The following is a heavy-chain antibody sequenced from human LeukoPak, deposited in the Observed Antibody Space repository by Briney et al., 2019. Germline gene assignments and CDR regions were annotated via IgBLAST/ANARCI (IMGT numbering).Heavy chain of an antibody. V-gene: IGHV3-30*02. D-gene: IGHD6-13*01. CDR1: GFIFSSFG. Sequence: GGSLRLSCAASGFIFSSFGMHWVRQAPGKGLEWVAVMWHDGSYKYYVDSVKGRFTISRDNSKNTLYLQMNSLRAEDTAVYYCAKDIEQQLVPSLSGWGQGTLVTVSS. CDR2: MWHDGSYK. CDR3: AKDIEQQLVPSLSG. J-gene: IGHJ4*02.